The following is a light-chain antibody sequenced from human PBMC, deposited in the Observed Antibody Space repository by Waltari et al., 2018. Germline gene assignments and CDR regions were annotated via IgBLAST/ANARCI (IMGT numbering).Light chain of an antibody. CDR1: QTVGSSY. V-gene: IGKV3-20*01. CDR3: QHYGSSPPTWT. CDR2: DAS. Sequence: IVLTQSPGTLSLSPGERATLPCRASQTVGSSYLAWYQQKPGQAPRLLIYDASSRATGIPDRFSGSGSGTDFTLTINRLEPEDFAVYYCQHYGSSPPTWTLGQGTKVEIK. J-gene: IGKJ1*01.